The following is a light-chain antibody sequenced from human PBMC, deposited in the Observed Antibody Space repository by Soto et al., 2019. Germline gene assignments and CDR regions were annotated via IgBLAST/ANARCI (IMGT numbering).Light chain of an antibody. V-gene: IGLV2-14*01. CDR2: EVN. CDR3: SSYTSTNTQV. J-gene: IGLJ1*01. Sequence: QCALTQPASVSGSPGQSITISCTGTSSDVGGYNYVSWYQQHPGKAPKLMICEVNNRPSGVSNRFSGSKSGNTASLTISGLQAEDEADYYCSSYTSTNTQVFGTGTKVTVL. CDR1: SSDVGGYNY.